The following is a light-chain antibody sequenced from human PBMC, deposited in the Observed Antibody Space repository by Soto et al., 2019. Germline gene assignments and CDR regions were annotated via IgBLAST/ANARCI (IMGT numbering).Light chain of an antibody. CDR2: AAS. V-gene: IGKV1-39*01. J-gene: IGKJ5*01. Sequence: DIQKNKSPSSLSASVGDRVTITCRASQSISSYLNWYQQKPGKAPKLLIYAASSLQSGVPSRFSGSGSGTDFTLTISSLQPEDFATYYCQQSYSTPFTFGQGTRLEIK. CDR1: QSISSY. CDR3: QQSYSTPFT.